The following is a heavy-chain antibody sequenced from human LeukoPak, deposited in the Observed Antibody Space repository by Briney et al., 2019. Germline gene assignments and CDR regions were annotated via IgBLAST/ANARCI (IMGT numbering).Heavy chain of an antibody. CDR3: ARGPTGGLIYFDS. CDR1: GFTFSSYG. J-gene: IGHJ4*02. D-gene: IGHD2-8*02. CDR2: INPNSGDT. V-gene: IGHV1-2*04. Sequence: GGSLRLSCAASGFTFSSYGMHWVRQAPGQGLEWMGWINPNSGDTNYAQKFQGWVTMTRDTSISTAYMELTRLRSDDTAVYYCARGPTGGLIYFDSWGQGTLVTVSS.